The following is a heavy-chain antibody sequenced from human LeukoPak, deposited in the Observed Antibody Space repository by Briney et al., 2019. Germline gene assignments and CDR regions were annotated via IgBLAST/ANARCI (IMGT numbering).Heavy chain of an antibody. J-gene: IGHJ4*02. V-gene: IGHV4-4*02. CDR2: VHLSGAT. D-gene: IGHD1-26*01. CDR3: TRESGAFSPFGF. CDR1: GGSIMTTNW. Sequence: PSETLSLTCAVSGGSIMTTNWWSWVRQPPGKVLEWIGEVHLSGATNYNPSLESRVSMSIDTSKNQMSLKLTSVTAADTAIYFCTRESGAFSPFGFWGQGTLVTVSS.